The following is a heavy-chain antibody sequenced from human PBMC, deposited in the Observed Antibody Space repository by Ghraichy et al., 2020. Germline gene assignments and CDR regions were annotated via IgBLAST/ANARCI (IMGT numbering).Heavy chain of an antibody. Sequence: GDLNISCEASGFTFSTYWVTWVRQAPGRGLEWLANIKGDGTERYYADSLKGRFTISRDNAKNSLFLQMDSLRAEDTAVYYCARDSRDRPAVGTFDYWGQGTLVTVSS. CDR1: GFTFSTYW. CDR2: IKGDGTER. J-gene: IGHJ4*02. CDR3: ARDSRDRPAVGTFDY. D-gene: IGHD6-13*01. V-gene: IGHV3-7*03.